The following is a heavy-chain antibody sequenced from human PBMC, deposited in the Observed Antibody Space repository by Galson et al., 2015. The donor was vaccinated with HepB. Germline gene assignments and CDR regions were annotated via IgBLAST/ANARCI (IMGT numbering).Heavy chain of an antibody. CDR2: ISGSGDST. CDR1: GFTFSSYA. J-gene: IGHJ5*02. V-gene: IGHV3-23*01. CDR3: AKATRGTTVTTNWFDP. Sequence: LRLSCAASGFTFSSYAMTWVRQAPGKGPQWVSGISGSGDSTYYADSVKGRFTISRDNSKNTLYLQMSSLRSEDTALYYCAKATRGTTVTTNWFDPWGQGTLVTVSS. D-gene: IGHD4-17*01.